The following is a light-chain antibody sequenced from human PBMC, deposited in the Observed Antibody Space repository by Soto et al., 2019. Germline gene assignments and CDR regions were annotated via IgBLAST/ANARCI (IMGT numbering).Light chain of an antibody. CDR3: SSYSSNNILSYV. CDR2: EVS. J-gene: IGLJ1*01. CDR1: SSDVGGYNY. Sequence: QSVLAQPPSASGSPGQSVTISCTGTSSDVGGYNYVSWYQQHPGKAPKLIIYEVSKRPSGVPDRFSGSKSGNTASLTVSGLQTEDEADYYCSSYSSNNILSYVFGTGTKV. V-gene: IGLV2-8*01.